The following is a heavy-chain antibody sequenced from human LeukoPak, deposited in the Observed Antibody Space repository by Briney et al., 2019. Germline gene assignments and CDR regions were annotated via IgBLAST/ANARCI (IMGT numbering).Heavy chain of an antibody. J-gene: IGHJ4*02. V-gene: IGHV3-7*03. D-gene: IGHD3-3*01. CDR2: IKQDGGEK. CDR3: ARGAVGYDFWSGYYSPYDY. CDR1: GFTFSSYW. Sequence: GGSLRLSCAASGFTFSSYWMSWVRQAPGKGLEWVANIKQDGGEKYYVDSVKGRFTISRDNAKNSLYLQMNSLRAEDTAVYYCARGAVGYDFWSGYYSPYDYWGQGTLVTVSS.